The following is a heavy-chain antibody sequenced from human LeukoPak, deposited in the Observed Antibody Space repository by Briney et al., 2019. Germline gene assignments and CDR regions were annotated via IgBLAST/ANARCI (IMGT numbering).Heavy chain of an antibody. V-gene: IGHV3-23*01. CDR3: AREAGLGYDY. CDR1: GFTFNSYA. J-gene: IGHJ4*02. Sequence: GGSLRLSCAASGFTFNSYALTWVRQAPGKGLEWVSGISGSGGTTYSADSVKGRFTISRDNSKNTLYLQMNSLRAEDTAIYYCAREAGLGYDYWGQGTRVTVAS. CDR2: ISGSGGTT. D-gene: IGHD6-19*01.